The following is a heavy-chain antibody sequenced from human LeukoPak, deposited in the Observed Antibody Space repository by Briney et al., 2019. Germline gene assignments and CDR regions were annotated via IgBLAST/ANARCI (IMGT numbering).Heavy chain of an antibody. CDR1: GGSITSGGYS. CDR2: IYVSGST. CDR3: ARDLGRYSSGVMGY. D-gene: IGHD6-19*01. Sequence: PSETLSLTCAVSGGSITSGGYSWSWIPQPPGKGLEWIGYIYVSGSTYYNPSLESRVTISVDTSKNQFSLKLSSVTAADTAVYYCARDLGRYSSGVMGYWGQGTLVTVSS. J-gene: IGHJ4*02. V-gene: IGHV4-30-2*01.